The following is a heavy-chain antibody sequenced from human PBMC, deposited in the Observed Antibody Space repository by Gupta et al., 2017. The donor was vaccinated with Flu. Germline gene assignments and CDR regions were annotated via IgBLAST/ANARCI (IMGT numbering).Heavy chain of an antibody. CDR2: YYYSGST. D-gene: IGHD6-6*01. Sequence: QVQLQESGPGLVKHSQTLSLTCTVSGDSFRSYGYYWSCIRHPPRKGVEWIGYYYYSGSTYYKPSLKSRVTIAIDTSKNQVSLNLKSVTGADTAVYYCAIGKYSSSADAFDIWGQGTMVTVSS. CDR1: GDSFRSYGYY. V-gene: IGHV4-31*03. CDR3: AIGKYSSSADAFDI. J-gene: IGHJ3*02.